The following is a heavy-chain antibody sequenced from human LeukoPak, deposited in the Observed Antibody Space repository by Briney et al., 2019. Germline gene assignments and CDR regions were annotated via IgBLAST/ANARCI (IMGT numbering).Heavy chain of an antibody. D-gene: IGHD6-19*01. CDR3: ARHIAVAGSFDY. CDR1: GYTFTSYA. J-gene: IGHJ4*02. V-gene: IGHV1-69*13. CDR2: IIPIFGTA. Sequence: ASVKVSCKASGYTFTSYAMNWVRQAPGQGLEWMGGIIPIFGTANYAQKFQGRVTITADESTSTAYMELSSLRSEDTAVYYCARHIAVAGSFDYWGQGTLVTVSS.